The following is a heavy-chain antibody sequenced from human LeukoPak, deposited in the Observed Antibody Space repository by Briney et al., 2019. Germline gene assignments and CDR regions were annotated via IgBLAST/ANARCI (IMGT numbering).Heavy chain of an antibody. CDR3: VRRPSTGSYSEDYFDY. J-gene: IGHJ4*02. D-gene: IGHD3-10*01. CDR2: IYPGDSDT. V-gene: IGHV5-51*01. CDR1: GYSFTSYW. Sequence: GESLKISCKGSGYSFTSYWIGWVRQMPGKGLEWMGIIYPGDSDTRYSPSFQGQVTISADKSINTAYLQWSSLKASDTAMYYCVRRPSTGSYSEDYFDYWGQGAQVIVSS.